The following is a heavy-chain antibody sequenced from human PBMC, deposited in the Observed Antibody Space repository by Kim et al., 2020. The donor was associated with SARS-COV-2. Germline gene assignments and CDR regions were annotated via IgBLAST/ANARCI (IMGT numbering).Heavy chain of an antibody. V-gene: IGHV4-31*02. CDR3: ARNLMTLGGVIVVFDY. Sequence: SLKSRVTIAVDTSKNKFSLKRSSVTAADTAVYYCARNLMTLGGVIVVFDYWGQGTLVTVSS. D-gene: IGHD3-16*02. J-gene: IGHJ4*02.